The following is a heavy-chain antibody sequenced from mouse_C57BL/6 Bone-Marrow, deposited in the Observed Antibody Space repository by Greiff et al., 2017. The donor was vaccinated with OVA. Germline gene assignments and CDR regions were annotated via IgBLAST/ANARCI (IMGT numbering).Heavy chain of an antibody. D-gene: IGHD2-5*01. CDR2: IHPNSGST. Sequence: VQLQQPGAELVKPGASVKLSCKASGYTFTSYWMHWVKQRPGQGLEWIGMIHPNSGSTNYNEKFKSKATLTVDTSSSTAYMQLSSLTSEDSAVYYCSRYSKSAWFAYWGQGTLVTVSA. CDR3: SRYSKSAWFAY. J-gene: IGHJ3*01. V-gene: IGHV1-64*01. CDR1: GYTFTSYW.